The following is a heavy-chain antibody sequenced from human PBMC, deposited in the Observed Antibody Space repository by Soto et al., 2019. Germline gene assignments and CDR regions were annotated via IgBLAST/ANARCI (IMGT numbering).Heavy chain of an antibody. CDR2: IWYDGTNK. CDR1: GFTFSNYG. D-gene: IGHD1-26*01. V-gene: IGHV3-33*01. Sequence: PGGSLRLSCAATGFTFSNYGMHWVRQAPGKGLEWVAVIWYDGTNKYYADSVKGRFTISRDNSKNTMCLQMNSLRAEDTAMYYCARDAGATGSYFDYWGQGGLVTVSS. J-gene: IGHJ4*02. CDR3: ARDAGATGSYFDY.